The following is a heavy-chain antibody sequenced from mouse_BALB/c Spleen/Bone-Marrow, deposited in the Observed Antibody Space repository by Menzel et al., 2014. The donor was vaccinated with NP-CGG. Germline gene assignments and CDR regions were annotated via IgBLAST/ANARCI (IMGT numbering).Heavy chain of an antibody. CDR2: ISSGGSYT. J-gene: IGHJ4*01. D-gene: IGHD2-4*01. V-gene: IGHV5-9-4*01. CDR1: GFTFSSYA. CDR3: AREGLRRRAAMDY. Sequence: EVKLVESGGGLVKPGGSLKLSCAASGFTFSSYAMSWVRQSPEKRLEWVAEISSGGSYTYYPDTVTGRFTISRDNAKNTLYLEMSSLRSEDAAMYYCAREGLRRRAAMDYWGQGTSVTVSS.